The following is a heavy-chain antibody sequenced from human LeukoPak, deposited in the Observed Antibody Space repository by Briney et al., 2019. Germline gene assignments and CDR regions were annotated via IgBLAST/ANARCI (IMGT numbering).Heavy chain of an antibody. D-gene: IGHD3-10*01. Sequence: GGSLRLSCAASGSTFSDYAMHWVRQAPGKGLEWVSGIIASGRDTYYADSVKGRFTISRDTSKNTLYLQMNSLKADDTAVYHCAKDRYYYGLGYYFDYWGQGALVTVSS. V-gene: IGHV3-23*01. CDR1: GSTFSDYA. CDR3: AKDRYYYGLGYYFDY. CDR2: IIASGRDT. J-gene: IGHJ4*02.